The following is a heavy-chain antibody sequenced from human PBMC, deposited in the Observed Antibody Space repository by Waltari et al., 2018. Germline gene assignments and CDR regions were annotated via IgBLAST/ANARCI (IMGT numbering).Heavy chain of an antibody. D-gene: IGHD3-10*01. V-gene: IGHV4-39*07. CDR2: IYYSGST. CDR3: AREVMVQGVMGFDY. CDR1: GGSISSSSYY. J-gene: IGHJ4*02. Sequence: QLQLQESGPGLVKPSETLSLTCTVSGGSISSSSYYWGWIRQPPGKGLEWIGSIYYSGSTYYNTSLKSRVTISVDTSKNQFSLKLSSVTAADTAVYYCAREVMVQGVMGFDYWGQGTLVTVSS.